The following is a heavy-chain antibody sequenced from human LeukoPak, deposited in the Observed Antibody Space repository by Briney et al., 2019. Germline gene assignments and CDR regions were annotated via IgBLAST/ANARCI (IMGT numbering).Heavy chain of an antibody. Sequence: GGSLRLSCAASGFTFSSYAMHWVRQAPGKGLEWVAVISYDGSNKYYADSVKGRFTISRDNSKNTLYLQMNSLRAEDTAVYYCARDMSSGYSYRFDPWGQGTLVTVSS. CDR1: GFTFSSYA. CDR3: ARDMSSGYSYRFDP. D-gene: IGHD5-18*01. CDR2: ISYDGSNK. J-gene: IGHJ5*02. V-gene: IGHV3-30*04.